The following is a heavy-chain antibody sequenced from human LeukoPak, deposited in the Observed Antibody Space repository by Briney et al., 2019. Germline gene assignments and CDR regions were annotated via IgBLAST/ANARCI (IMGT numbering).Heavy chain of an antibody. J-gene: IGHJ4*02. CDR2: IYYSGST. CDR3: ASYSYYYDSSGYFDY. V-gene: IGHV4-59*01. CDR1: GGSISSYY. D-gene: IGHD3-22*01. Sequence: SETLSLTCTVSGGSISSYYWSWIRQPPGKGLEWIGYIYYSGSTNYNPSLKSRVTISVDTSKNQFSLKLSSVTATDTAVYYCASYSYYYDSSGYFDYWGQGTLVTVSS.